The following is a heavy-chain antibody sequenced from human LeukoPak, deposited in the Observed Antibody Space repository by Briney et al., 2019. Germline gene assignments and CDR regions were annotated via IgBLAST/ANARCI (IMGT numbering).Heavy chain of an antibody. J-gene: IGHJ6*03. CDR1: GFSLSRYW. Sequence: PGGPLRLSCAASGFSLSRYWMHWVRQSPGTGPVWVSYIDNDGTHATYADSVRGRFTVSRDNAKNMLYLQMNGLRAEDTAVYYCTRGGFDHNMDVWGKGTTVTVSS. V-gene: IGHV3-74*01. D-gene: IGHD3-9*01. CDR3: TRGGFDHNMDV. CDR2: IDNDGTHA.